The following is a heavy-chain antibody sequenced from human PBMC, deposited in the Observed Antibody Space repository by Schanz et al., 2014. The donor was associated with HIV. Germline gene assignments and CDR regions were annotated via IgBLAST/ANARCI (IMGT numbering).Heavy chain of an antibody. J-gene: IGHJ5*02. D-gene: IGHD6-13*01. Sequence: QEQLVESGGGVVQPGRSLRLSCVASGFNFNSYGMHWVRQAPGKGLEWVAVTSYDGTKKHYADSVKGRFTISRDNSKNSLYLQMNSLRPEDTAVYYCAKDKSRHTYSSSSIFDPWGQGTLVTVSS. CDR3: AKDKSRHTYSSSSIFDP. CDR2: TSYDGTKK. V-gene: IGHV3-30*18. CDR1: GFNFNSYG.